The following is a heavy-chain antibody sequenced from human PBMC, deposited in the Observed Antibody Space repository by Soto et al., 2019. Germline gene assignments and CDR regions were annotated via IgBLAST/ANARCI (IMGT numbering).Heavy chain of an antibody. J-gene: IGHJ4*02. D-gene: IGHD4-17*01. V-gene: IGHV4-59*01. CDR3: ARDDYGEKIDY. CDR1: GGSISSYY. Sequence: PSETLSLTCTVSGGSISSYYWSWIRQPPGKGLEWIGYTYYSGSTNYNPSLKSRVTISVDTSKNQFSLKLSSVTAADTAVYYCARDDYGEKIDYWGQGTLVTVSS. CDR2: TYYSGST.